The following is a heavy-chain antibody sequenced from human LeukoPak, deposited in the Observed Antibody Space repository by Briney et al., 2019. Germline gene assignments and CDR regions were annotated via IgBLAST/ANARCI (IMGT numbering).Heavy chain of an antibody. J-gene: IGHJ4*02. CDR2: VSGGGHNT. D-gene: IGHD3-3*01. CDR3: AKDRSSWYYPFDS. V-gene: IGHV3-23*01. Sequence: GGSLRLSCVASGFTFSSYAMSWVRQAPGKGLEWVSVVSGGGHNTYYADSVKGRFTMSSDNSKRTVYLQMNSLRAEDTAVYYCAKDRSSWYYPFDSWGQGTLVTVSS. CDR1: GFTFSSYA.